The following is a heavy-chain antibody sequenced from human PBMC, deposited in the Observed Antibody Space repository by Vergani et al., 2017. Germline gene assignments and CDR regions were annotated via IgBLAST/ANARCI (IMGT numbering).Heavy chain of an antibody. D-gene: IGHD5-24*01. J-gene: IGHJ6*03. V-gene: IGHV4-59*01. CDR2: IYYSGST. CDR3: ARVLGMATMPYYYYYMDV. CDR1: GGSISSYY. Sequence: QLQLQESGPGLVKPSETLSLTCTVSGGSISSYYWSWIRQPPGKGLEWIGYIYYSGSTNYNPSLKSRVTISVDTSKNQFSLKLSSVTAADTAVYYCARVLGMATMPYYYYYMDVWGKGTTVTVSS.